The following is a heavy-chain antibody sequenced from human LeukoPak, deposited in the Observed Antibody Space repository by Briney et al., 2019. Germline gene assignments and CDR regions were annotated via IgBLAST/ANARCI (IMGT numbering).Heavy chain of an antibody. CDR2: VSGYNGAT. CDR3: AREQLVGAFDI. Sequence: ASVKVSCKASGYTFTSYGLSWVRQAPGQGLEWMGWVSGYNGATYYAQKVQGRVTMTTDTSTSTAYMELRSLRSDDTAVYYCAREQLVGAFDIWGQGTMVTVSS. CDR1: GYTFTSYG. V-gene: IGHV1-18*01. D-gene: IGHD6-13*01. J-gene: IGHJ3*02.